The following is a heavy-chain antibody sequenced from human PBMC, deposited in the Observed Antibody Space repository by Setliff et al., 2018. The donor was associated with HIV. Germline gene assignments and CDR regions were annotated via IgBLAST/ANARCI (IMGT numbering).Heavy chain of an antibody. D-gene: IGHD1-26*01. CDR1: GGSISRGNYY. Sequence: NPSETLSLTCSVSGGSISRGNYYWTWIRQSAGKGLEWIGHIHITGNTDYNPSLKSRVPISLAPARNQFSLELTSVTATDTAVYYCAGERSDDYYLTAYFDSLGQGTVVTVSS. V-gene: IGHV4-61*09. CDR3: AGERSDDYYLTAYFDS. CDR2: IHITGNT. J-gene: IGHJ4*02.